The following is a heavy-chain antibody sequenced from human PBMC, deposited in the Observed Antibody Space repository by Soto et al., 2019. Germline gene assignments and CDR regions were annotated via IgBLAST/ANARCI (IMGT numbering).Heavy chain of an antibody. D-gene: IGHD5-12*01. CDR1: GFTVSSNY. V-gene: IGHV3-66*01. CDR2: IYSGGST. Sequence: GGSLRLSCAASGFTVSSNYMSWVRQAPGKGLEWVSVIYSGGSTYYADSVKGRFTISRDNSKNTLYLQMNSLRAEGTAVYYCARNIVATITEIDYWGQGTLVTVSS. CDR3: ARNIVATITEIDY. J-gene: IGHJ4*02.